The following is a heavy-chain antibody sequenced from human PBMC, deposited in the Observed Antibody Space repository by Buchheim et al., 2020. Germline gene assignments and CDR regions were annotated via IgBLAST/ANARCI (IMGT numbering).Heavy chain of an antibody. CDR1: GFTFSSYA. Sequence: QVQLVESGGGVVQPGRSLRLSCAASGFTFSSYAMHWVRQAPGKGLEWVAVISYDGSNKYYADSVKGRFTISRDNSKNTLYLQMNSLRVEDTAVYYCARGGSGTAFDYWGQGTL. J-gene: IGHJ4*02. CDR2: ISYDGSNK. CDR3: ARGGSGTAFDY. V-gene: IGHV3-30-3*01. D-gene: IGHD3-10*01.